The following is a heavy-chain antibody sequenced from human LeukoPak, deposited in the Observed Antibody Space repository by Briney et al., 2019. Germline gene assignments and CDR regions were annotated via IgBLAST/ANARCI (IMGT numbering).Heavy chain of an antibody. V-gene: IGHV4-34*01. CDR3: ARSVQLERRQWGWGLYYYYYYYMDV. D-gene: IGHD1-1*01. CDR1: GGSFSGYY. Sequence: SETLSLTCAVYGGSFSGYYWSWIRQPPGKGLEWIGEINHSGSTNYNPSLKSRVTISVDTSKNQFSLKLSSVTAADTAVYYCARSVQLERRQWGWGLYYYYYYYMDVWGKGTTVTISS. J-gene: IGHJ6*03. CDR2: INHSGST.